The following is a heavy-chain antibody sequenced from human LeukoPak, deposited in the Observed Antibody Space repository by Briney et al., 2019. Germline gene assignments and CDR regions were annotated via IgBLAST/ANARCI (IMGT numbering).Heavy chain of an antibody. CDR2: ISGSGGST. D-gene: IGHD1-26*01. J-gene: IGHJ4*02. V-gene: IGHV3-23*01. CDR1: GFILSIYA. Sequence: GGSLRLSCAASGFILSIYAMSWVRQAPGKGLEWVSAISGSGGSTYYADSVKGRLTISRDNSKNTLYLQMNSLRAEDTAVYYCACGGSYRFYDYWGQGTLVTVSS. CDR3: ACGGSYRFYDY.